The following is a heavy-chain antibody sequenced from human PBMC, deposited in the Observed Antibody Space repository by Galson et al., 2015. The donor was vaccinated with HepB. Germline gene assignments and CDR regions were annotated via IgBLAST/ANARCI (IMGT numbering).Heavy chain of an antibody. Sequence: SLRLSCAASGFTFSSYGMHWVRQAPGKGLEWVAVISYDGSNKYYADSVKGRFTISRDNSKNTLYLQMNSLRAEDTAVYYCAPTVRMEYYFDYWGQGTLVTVSS. CDR3: APTVRMEYYFDY. D-gene: IGHD4-17*01. J-gene: IGHJ4*02. V-gene: IGHV3-30*03. CDR1: GFTFSSYG. CDR2: ISYDGSNK.